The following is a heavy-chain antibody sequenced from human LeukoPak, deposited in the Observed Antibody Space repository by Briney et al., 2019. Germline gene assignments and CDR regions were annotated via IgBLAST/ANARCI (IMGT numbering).Heavy chain of an antibody. D-gene: IGHD4-11*01. CDR2: ISGSGGST. J-gene: IGHJ4*02. CDR1: GLTFSRYA. Sequence: GGSLRLSCAASGLTFSRYAMSWVRQAPGKGLEWVSGISGSGGSTYYADSVKGRFTISRDNSKNTLYLQRNSLRAEDTAVYYCAIGPVNNFGYWGEGTLVTVSS. CDR3: AIGPVNNFGY. V-gene: IGHV3-23*01.